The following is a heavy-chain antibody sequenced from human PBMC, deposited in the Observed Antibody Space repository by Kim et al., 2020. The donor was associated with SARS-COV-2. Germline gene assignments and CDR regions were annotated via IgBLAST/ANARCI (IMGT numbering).Heavy chain of an antibody. CDR3: AKDYDILTGDYYGMDV. Sequence: GGSLRLSCAASGFTFSSYGMHWVRQAPGKGLEWVAVIWYDGSNKYYADSVKGRFTISRDNSKNTLYLQMNSLRAEDTAVYYCAKDYDILTGDYYGMDVWGQGTTVTVSS. V-gene: IGHV3-33*06. CDR1: GFTFSSYG. CDR2: IWYDGSNK. J-gene: IGHJ6*02. D-gene: IGHD3-9*01.